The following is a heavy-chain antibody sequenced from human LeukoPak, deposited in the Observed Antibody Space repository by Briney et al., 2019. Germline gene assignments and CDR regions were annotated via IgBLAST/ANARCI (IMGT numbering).Heavy chain of an antibody. D-gene: IGHD6-19*01. Sequence: GASVKVSCKASGYSFTNYDINWVRQATGQGLEWMGWMNPKSGDTGYSQEFQGRVTITRDTSASTAYMELSSLRSEDMAVYYCAREAGTDAFDIWGQGTMVTVSS. V-gene: IGHV1-8*03. CDR2: MNPKSGDT. CDR1: GYSFTNYD. J-gene: IGHJ3*02. CDR3: AREAGTDAFDI.